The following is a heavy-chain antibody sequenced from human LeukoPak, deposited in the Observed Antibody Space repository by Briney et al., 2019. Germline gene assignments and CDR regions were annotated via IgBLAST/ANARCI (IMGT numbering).Heavy chain of an antibody. D-gene: IGHD2-2*01. Sequence: PGGSLRLSCAASGFTFSSYAMIWVRQAPGKGLEWVSGISDSGGGTFYADSVKGRFTISRGNAKNTLYLQVNSLRAEDTAVYYCAMDPNWMPGSWGQGTLVTVSS. J-gene: IGHJ5*02. CDR1: GFTFSSYA. CDR3: AMDPNWMPGS. V-gene: IGHV3-23*01. CDR2: ISDSGGGT.